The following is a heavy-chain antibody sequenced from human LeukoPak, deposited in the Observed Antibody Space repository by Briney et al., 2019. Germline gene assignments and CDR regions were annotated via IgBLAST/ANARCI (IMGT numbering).Heavy chain of an antibody. CDR2: INHSGST. CDR3: ARVRYDYAWGSYRPPFDY. V-gene: IGHV4-30-2*01. J-gene: IGHJ4*02. Sequence: SQTLSLTCTVSGGSISSGGYYCSWIRQPPGKGLEWIGEINHSGSTNYNPSLKSRVTISVDTSKNQFSLKLSSVTAADTAVYYCARVRYDYAWGSYRPPFDYWGQGTLVTVSS. CDR1: GGSISSGGYY. D-gene: IGHD3-16*02.